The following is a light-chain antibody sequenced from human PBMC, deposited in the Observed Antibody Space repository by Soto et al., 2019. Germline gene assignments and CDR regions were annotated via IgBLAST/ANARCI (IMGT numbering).Light chain of an antibody. CDR3: QQYNDWPPST. V-gene: IGKV3-15*01. CDR1: QSISNN. J-gene: IGKJ2*02. CDR2: GAS. Sequence: EIVMTQSPATLSVSPGERATLSCRASQSISNNVAWYQQKPGQAPRLLISGASTRATGIPARFSGSGSGTEFTLTISSLQSEDFAVYYYQQYNDWPPSTFGQGTKLEIK.